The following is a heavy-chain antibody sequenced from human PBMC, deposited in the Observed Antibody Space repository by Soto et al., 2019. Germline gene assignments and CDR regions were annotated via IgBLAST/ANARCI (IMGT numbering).Heavy chain of an antibody. CDR3: ARLRLTGYFDY. CDR2: ISTSSSYT. CDR1: GFTFSDHY. V-gene: IGHV3-11*05. Sequence: QVQLVESGGGLVKPGGSLRLSCVASGFTFSDHYMTWIRQAPGKGLEWLSYISTSSSYTNYADSVKGRSTISRDNAMNSLYLQMNSLRAEDTAVYYCARLRLTGYFDYWGQGTLVTVSS. J-gene: IGHJ4*02.